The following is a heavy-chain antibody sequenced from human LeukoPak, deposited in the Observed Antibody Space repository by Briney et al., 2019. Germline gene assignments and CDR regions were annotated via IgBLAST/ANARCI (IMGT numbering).Heavy chain of an antibody. J-gene: IGHJ5*02. V-gene: IGHV1-2*02. CDR2: INPNSGGT. CDR3: ARDPRAIAAAVPNWFDP. CDR1: GYTFTGYY. D-gene: IGHD6-13*01. Sequence: ASVKVSCKASGYTFTGYYMHWVRQAPGQGLEWMGWINPNSGGTNYAQKFQGRVTMTRDTSISTAYMELCRLRSDDTAVYYCARDPRAIAAAVPNWFDPWGQGTLVTVSS.